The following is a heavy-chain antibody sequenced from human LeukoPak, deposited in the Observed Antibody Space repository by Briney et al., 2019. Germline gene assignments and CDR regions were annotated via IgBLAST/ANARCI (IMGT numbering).Heavy chain of an antibody. Sequence: ASVKVSCKASGYTFTSYGISWVRQAPGQGLEWMGWISAYYGNTNYAQKLQGRVTMTTDTSTSTAHIELRSLRSDDTAVYYCARDLDIVVVPAAAGGNWFDPWGQRTLVTVSS. D-gene: IGHD2-2*03. CDR2: ISAYYGNT. CDR3: ARDLDIVVVPAAAGGNWFDP. V-gene: IGHV1-18*01. CDR1: GYTFTSYG. J-gene: IGHJ5*02.